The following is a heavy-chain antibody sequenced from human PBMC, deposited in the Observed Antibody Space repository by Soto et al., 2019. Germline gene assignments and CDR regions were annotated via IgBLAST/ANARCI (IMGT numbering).Heavy chain of an antibody. CDR1: GYTFTSYY. D-gene: IGHD7-27*01. Sequence: GASVKVSCKASGYTFTSYYMHWVRQAPGQGLEWMGIINPNGGSTSYAQKFQGRVTMTRDTSTSTVYMELSSLRSEDTAVYYCARDLPLTGGPDYWGQGTLVTVSS. CDR3: ARDLPLTGGPDY. J-gene: IGHJ4*02. CDR2: INPNGGST. V-gene: IGHV1-46*01.